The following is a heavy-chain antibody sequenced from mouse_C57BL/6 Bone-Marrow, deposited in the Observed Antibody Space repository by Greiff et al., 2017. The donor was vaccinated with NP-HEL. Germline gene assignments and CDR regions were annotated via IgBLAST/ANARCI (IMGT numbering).Heavy chain of an antibody. CDR2: IDPENGDT. V-gene: IGHV14-4*01. Sequence: DVKLQESGAELVRPGASVKLSCTASGFNIKDDYMHWVKQRPEQGLEWIGWIDPENGDTEYASKFQGKATITADTSSNTAYLQLSSLTSEDTAVYYCTSYYYGSFDYWGQGTTLTVSS. CDR1: GFNIKDDY. D-gene: IGHD1-1*01. J-gene: IGHJ2*01. CDR3: TSYYYGSFDY.